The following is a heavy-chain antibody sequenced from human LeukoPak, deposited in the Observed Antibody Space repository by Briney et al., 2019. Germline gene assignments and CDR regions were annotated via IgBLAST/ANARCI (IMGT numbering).Heavy chain of an antibody. J-gene: IGHJ4*02. Sequence: TSQTLSLTCAISGDSVSSNSATWDWIRQSPSIGLEWLGRTWYRSNRYNDSAESVRSRITIIPDTSKKQFSLQLHSVTPEDTAVYYCARSTEYFDYWGQGTLVTVSS. CDR3: ARSTEYFDY. V-gene: IGHV6-1*01. CDR1: GDSVSSNSAT. CDR2: TWYRSNRYN. D-gene: IGHD1-1*01.